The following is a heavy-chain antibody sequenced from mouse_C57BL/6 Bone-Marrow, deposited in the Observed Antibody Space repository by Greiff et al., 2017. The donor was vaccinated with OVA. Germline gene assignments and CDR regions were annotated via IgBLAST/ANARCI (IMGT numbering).Heavy chain of an antibody. V-gene: IGHV5-16*01. Sequence: EVMLVESEGGLVQPGSSMKLSCTASGFTFSDYYMAWVRQVPEKGLEWVANINYDGSSTYYLDSLKSRFIISRDNAKNILYLQMSSLKSEDTATYYCARDGSSNYFDYWGQGTTLTVSS. D-gene: IGHD1-1*01. J-gene: IGHJ2*01. CDR1: GFTFSDYY. CDR3: ARDGSSNYFDY. CDR2: INYDGSST.